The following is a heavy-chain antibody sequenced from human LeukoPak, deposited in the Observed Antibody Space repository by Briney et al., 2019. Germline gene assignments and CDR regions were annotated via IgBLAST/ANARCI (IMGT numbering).Heavy chain of an antibody. V-gene: IGHV3-48*03. J-gene: IGHJ4*02. Sequence: GGSLRLSCAASGFTFSSYEMNWVRQAPGKGLEWVSYISSSGSSIYYADSVKGRFTISRDNAKNSLYLRMNSLRAEDTAVYYCARIAWIQLDFDYWGQGTLVTVSS. CDR3: ARIAWIQLDFDY. D-gene: IGHD5-18*01. CDR2: ISSSGSSI. CDR1: GFTFSSYE.